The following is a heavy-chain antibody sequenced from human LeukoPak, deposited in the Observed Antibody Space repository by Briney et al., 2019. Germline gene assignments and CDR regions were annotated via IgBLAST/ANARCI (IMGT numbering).Heavy chain of an antibody. D-gene: IGHD3-9*01. Sequence: ASVKVSCKASGYTFTRYDINWVRQATGQGLEWMGWMNPNSGNTGYAQKFQGRVTMTRNTSISTAYMELSSLRSEDTAVYSCARTPQSTYYDILTGYHNWFDPWGQGTLVTVSS. CDR1: GYTFTRYD. CDR3: ARTPQSTYYDILTGYHNWFDP. CDR2: MNPNSGNT. V-gene: IGHV1-8*01. J-gene: IGHJ5*02.